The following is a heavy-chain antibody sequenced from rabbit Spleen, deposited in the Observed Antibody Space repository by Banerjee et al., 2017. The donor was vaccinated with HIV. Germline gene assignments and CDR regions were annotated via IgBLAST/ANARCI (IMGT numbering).Heavy chain of an antibody. J-gene: IGHJ4*01. CDR3: ARDVDTIYFRFSL. CDR1: GFSFGDRDV. Sequence: EQLEESGGGLVQPEGSLTLTCKASGFSFGDRDVMCWVRQAPGKGLEWIACINAATAKPVYATWAKGRFTISRTSSTTVTLRMTSLTAADTATYFCARDVDTIYFRFSLWGPGTLVTVS. V-gene: IGHV1S45*01. D-gene: IGHD1-1*01. CDR2: INAATAKP.